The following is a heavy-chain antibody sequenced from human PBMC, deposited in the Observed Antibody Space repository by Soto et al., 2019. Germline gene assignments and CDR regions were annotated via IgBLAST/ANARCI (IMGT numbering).Heavy chain of an antibody. CDR1: GYTFTDYY. Sequence: ASVKVSCEASGYTFTDYYFNWVRQAPGQGIERMGWVNPNTGATTYAQKFQGWVTLTRDTSISTVYMELTRLKSDDTDVYYCGSFRGGYWGQGTLVPVSS. CDR3: GSFRGGY. D-gene: IGHD3-10*01. CDR2: VNPNTGAT. J-gene: IGHJ4*02. V-gene: IGHV1-2*04.